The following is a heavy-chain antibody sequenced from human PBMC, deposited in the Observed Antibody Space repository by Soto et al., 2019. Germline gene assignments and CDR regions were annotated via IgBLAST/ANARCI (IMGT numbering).Heavy chain of an antibody. CDR2: IKKDGSRT. D-gene: IGHD2-8*01. J-gene: IGHJ3*02. CDR1: GFSLGSYW. Sequence: EAQLVESGGGLVQPGGSLRLSCEASGFSLGSYWMTWVRQAPGKGLEWVANIKKDGSRTSYLDSVRGRFTISRDNVGNSLSLQMDSLRAEDTGLYFCARDVSPRTSTLYLDAFDIWGQGIMVTVSS. CDR3: ARDVSPRTSTLYLDAFDI. V-gene: IGHV3-7*05.